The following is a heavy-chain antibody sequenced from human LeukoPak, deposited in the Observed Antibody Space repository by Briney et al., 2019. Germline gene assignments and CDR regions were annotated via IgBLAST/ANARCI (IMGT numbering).Heavy chain of an antibody. CDR3: ASYSSGYYYGTETAEYFQH. CDR1: GGSISSGGYS. J-gene: IGHJ1*01. Sequence: TSQTLSLTCAVSGGSISSGGYSWSWIRQPPGRGLEWNGYNCHSGSTYYNPSLKSRVTISVDRSKNQFSLKLSSVTAADTAVYYCASYSSGYYYGTETAEYFQHWGQGTLVTVSS. CDR2: NCHSGST. V-gene: IGHV4-30-2*01. D-gene: IGHD3-22*01.